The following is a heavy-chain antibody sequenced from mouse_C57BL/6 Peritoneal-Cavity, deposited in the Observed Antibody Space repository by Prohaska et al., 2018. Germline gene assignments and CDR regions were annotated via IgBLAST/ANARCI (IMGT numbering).Heavy chain of an antibody. CDR1: GFTFSGFW. V-gene: IGHV11-2*01. J-gene: IGHJ1*03. Sequence: EVQLLETGGGLVQPGGSRGLSCEGSGFTFSGFWMSWVRQTPGKTLEWIGDIKSDGSAINYAPSIKDRFTIFRDNDKSTLYLQMSNVRSEDTATYFCMRYGSSYWYIDVWGTGNTVTVSA. CDR3: MRYGSSYWYIDV. CDR2: IKSDGSAI. D-gene: IGHD1-1*01.